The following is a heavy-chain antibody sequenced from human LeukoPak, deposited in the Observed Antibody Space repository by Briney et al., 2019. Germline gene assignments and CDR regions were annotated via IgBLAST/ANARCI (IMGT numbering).Heavy chain of an antibody. CDR1: GFTFSSYA. CDR3: SKDFYYDSSGYYSDYFDY. D-gene: IGHD3-22*01. V-gene: IGHV3-23*01. CDR2: ISGSGGST. Sequence: PGGSLRLSCAASGFTFSSYAMSWVRQAPGKGLEWVSAISGSGGSTYYADSVKGRFTISRDNSKNTLYLQMNSLRAEDTAVYYCSKDFYYDSSGYYSDYFDYWGQGPRSPSPQ. J-gene: IGHJ4*02.